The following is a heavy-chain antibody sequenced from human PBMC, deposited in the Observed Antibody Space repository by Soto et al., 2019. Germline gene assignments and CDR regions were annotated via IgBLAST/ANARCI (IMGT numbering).Heavy chain of an antibody. CDR3: ARLHYDTYFDY. V-gene: IGHV4-39*01. D-gene: IGHD3-16*01. J-gene: IGHJ4*02. CDR1: GDSVSSSSYY. CDR2: IYYSGNT. Sequence: PSETLSLTCTVSGDSVSSSSYYWAWIRQPPGTGLEWIATIYYSGNTYYNPSLKSRVTISVDTSKNQFSLKLSSVTAADTAVYFCARLHYDTYFDYWGQGTPVTV.